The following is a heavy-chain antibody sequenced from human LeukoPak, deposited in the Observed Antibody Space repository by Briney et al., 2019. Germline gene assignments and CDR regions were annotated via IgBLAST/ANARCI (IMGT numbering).Heavy chain of an antibody. V-gene: IGHV3-23*01. CDR1: GFTFSNYA. Sequence: GGSLRLSCAASGFTFSNYAMSWVRQAPGEGLEWVSAVSGSDGVTFYADSVKGRFTISRDNSKNTLSLQMNSLRAEDTAVYFCAKDLGVWAAANSGLFDYWGQGTLVTVSS. D-gene: IGHD6-13*01. CDR3: AKDLGVWAAANSGLFDY. J-gene: IGHJ4*01. CDR2: VSGSDGVT.